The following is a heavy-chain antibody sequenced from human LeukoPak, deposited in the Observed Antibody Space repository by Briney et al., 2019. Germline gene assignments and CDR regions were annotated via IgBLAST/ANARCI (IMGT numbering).Heavy chain of an antibody. J-gene: IGHJ4*02. CDR3: ASLAVAGTTFDY. Sequence: GGSLRLSCAASGSTFSSYAMHWVRQAPGKGLEWVAVISYDGSNKYYADSVKGRFTISRDNSKNTLYLQMNSLRAEDTALYYCASLAVAGTTFDYWGQGTLVTVSS. CDR1: GSTFSSYA. D-gene: IGHD6-19*01. V-gene: IGHV3-30*04. CDR2: ISYDGSNK.